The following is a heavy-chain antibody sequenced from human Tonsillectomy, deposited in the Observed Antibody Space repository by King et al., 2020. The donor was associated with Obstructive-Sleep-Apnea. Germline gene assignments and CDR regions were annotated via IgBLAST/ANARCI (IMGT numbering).Heavy chain of an antibody. V-gene: IGHV5-10-1*03. CDR1: GYRFTSYW. Sequence: VQLVESGAEVKKPGESLGISCKGSGYRFTSYWISWVRQMPGKGLEWMGRIDPSDSETNYSPSFQGHVTISADKSISTAYLSWSSLKASDTTMYYCARGYSYGYGNYGMDVWGQGTTVTVSS. D-gene: IGHD5-18*01. CDR2: IDPSDSET. J-gene: IGHJ6*02. CDR3: ARGYSYGYGNYGMDV.